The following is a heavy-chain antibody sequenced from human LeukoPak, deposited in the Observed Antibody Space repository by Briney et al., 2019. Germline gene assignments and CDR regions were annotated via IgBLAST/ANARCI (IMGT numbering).Heavy chain of an antibody. J-gene: IGHJ4*02. Sequence: GGSLRLSCAASGFTFSSYGMHWVRQAPGKGLEWVAVISYDGSNKCYADSVKGRFTISRDNSKNTLYLQMNSLRAEDTAVYYCAKDHSSGWDYFDYWGQGTLVTVSS. D-gene: IGHD6-19*01. CDR2: ISYDGSNK. CDR1: GFTFSSYG. V-gene: IGHV3-30*18. CDR3: AKDHSSGWDYFDY.